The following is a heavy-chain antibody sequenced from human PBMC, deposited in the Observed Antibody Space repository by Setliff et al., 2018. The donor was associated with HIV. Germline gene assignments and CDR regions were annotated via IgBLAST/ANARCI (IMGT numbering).Heavy chain of an antibody. Sequence: ASVKVSCKASGYTFTSYYMHWVRQAPGQGLEWMGIINPSGGSTSYAQKFQGRVTMTRDTSTNTVYMELSSLRSEDTAVYYCARDGPALDIVVVPAASVLGYYYYYMDVWGKGTTVTSP. CDR3: ARDGPALDIVVVPAASVLGYYYYYMDV. D-gene: IGHD2-2*03. CDR2: INPSGGST. CDR1: GYTFTSYY. J-gene: IGHJ6*03. V-gene: IGHV1-46*01.